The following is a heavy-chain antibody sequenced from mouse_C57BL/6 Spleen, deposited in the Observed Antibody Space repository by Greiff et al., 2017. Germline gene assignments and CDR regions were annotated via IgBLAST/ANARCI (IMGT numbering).Heavy chain of an antibody. Sequence: VQLQQPAAELVGPGSSVKLSCKSSFYTFTCFWVVWVKQRPGQGLEWIGNIYPSASETHYNPKIKDKGTLTVDKSSSTAYVQLSSLTSEDSAVYYCARQYGYDVPCWSEGTTLAVTS. V-gene: IGHV1-61*01. D-gene: IGHD2-2*01. J-gene: IGHJ2*01. CDR3: ARQYGYDVPC. CDR1: FYTFTCFW. CDR2: IYPSASET.